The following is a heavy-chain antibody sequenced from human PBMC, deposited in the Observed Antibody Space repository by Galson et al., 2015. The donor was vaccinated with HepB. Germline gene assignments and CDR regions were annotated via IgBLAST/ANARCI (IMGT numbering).Heavy chain of an antibody. Sequence: SLRLSCAASGFTFSSYHMHWVRQAPGKGLEWMTVISYDGSNKYYADSVKGRFTISRDNSKNTLYLQMNSLRAEDTAMYYCARDLGGPYSSGWYGGDHWGQGTLVTVSS. CDR2: ISYDGSNK. CDR3: ARDLGGPYSSGWYGGDH. CDR1: GFTFSSYH. V-gene: IGHV3-30*04. J-gene: IGHJ4*02. D-gene: IGHD6-19*01.